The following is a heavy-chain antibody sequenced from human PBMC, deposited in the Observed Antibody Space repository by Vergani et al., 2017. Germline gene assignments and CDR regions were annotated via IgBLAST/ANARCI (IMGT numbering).Heavy chain of an antibody. CDR3: ARGRLVALKAY. V-gene: IGHV3-7*04. Sequence: VQLVESGGGVVQPGRSLRLSCAASGFTFSSSWMSWVRQAPGKGLAWVANIKQDGSEKYYVDSVKGRFTISRDNAKNSLYLQMNSLRAEDTAVYYCARGRLVALKAYWGQGTLVTVSS. D-gene: IGHD2-15*01. CDR2: IKQDGSEK. J-gene: IGHJ4*02. CDR1: GFTFSSSW.